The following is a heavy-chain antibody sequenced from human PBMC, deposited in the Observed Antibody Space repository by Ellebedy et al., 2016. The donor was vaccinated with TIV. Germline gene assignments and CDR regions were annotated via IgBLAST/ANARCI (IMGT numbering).Heavy chain of an antibody. Sequence: ASVKVSXXVSGYTLTELSMHWVRQAPGKGLEWMGGFDPEDGETIYAQKFQGRVTMTEDTSTDAAYMELSSLRSEDTAVYYCATGHYGSGSYFDYWGQGTLVTVSS. D-gene: IGHD3-10*01. CDR2: FDPEDGET. CDR1: GYTLTELS. CDR3: ATGHYGSGSYFDY. V-gene: IGHV1-24*01. J-gene: IGHJ4*02.